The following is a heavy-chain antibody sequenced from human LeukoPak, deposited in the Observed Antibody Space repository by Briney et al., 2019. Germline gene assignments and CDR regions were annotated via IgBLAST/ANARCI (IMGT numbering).Heavy chain of an antibody. D-gene: IGHD4-11*01. CDR2: IYYTGNT. J-gene: IGHJ5*02. V-gene: IGHV4-4*02. CDR1: GGSITSSNW. Sequence: SETLSLTCTVSGGSITSSNWWSWVRQPPGKGLEWIGEIYYTGNTNYNPSLKSRVTISVDKSNNQFSLNLSSVTAADTAVYYCAKSNAWDWFDPWGQGTLVTVSS. CDR3: AKSNAWDWFDP.